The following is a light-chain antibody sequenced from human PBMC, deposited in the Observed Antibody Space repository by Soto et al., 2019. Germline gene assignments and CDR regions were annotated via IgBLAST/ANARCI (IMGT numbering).Light chain of an antibody. CDR3: SSYTTRNARQMV. V-gene: IGLV2-14*03. J-gene: IGLJ1*01. Sequence: SVLTQPASVSGSPGQSITISCTGTSSDVGGYNYVSWYQHHPGKAPKLIIYDVTNRPSGVSNPFSGSKSGNTASLTISGLQPEDEADYYCSSYTTRNARQMVFGTGTEVTVL. CDR1: SSDVGGYNY. CDR2: DVT.